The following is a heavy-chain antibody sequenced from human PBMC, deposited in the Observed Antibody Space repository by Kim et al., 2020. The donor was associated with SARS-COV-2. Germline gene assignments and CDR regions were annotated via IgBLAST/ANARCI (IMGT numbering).Heavy chain of an antibody. V-gene: IGHV3-23*01. Sequence: TYYGDSVKGRLTISRDTSMNALYLQMNSLSPGDTAIYYCAKDIWDYSGMDAWGQGTTVTVSS. CDR2: T. D-gene: IGHD3-16*01. CDR3: AKDIWDYSGMDA. J-gene: IGHJ6*02.